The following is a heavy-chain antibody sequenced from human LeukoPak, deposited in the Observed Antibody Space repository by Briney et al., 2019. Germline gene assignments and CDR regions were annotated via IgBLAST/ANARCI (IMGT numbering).Heavy chain of an antibody. CDR2: KYNSGNS. D-gene: IGHD6-13*01. V-gene: IGHV4-39*01. Sequence: PSETLSLTCTVSGGSISSSTYYWGWIRQPPGKGLELIGSKYNSGNSYYNPSLKSRVSISVDTSKNQFSLKLSSVTAADTAVYYCASLEQQLVRWWGQGTLVTVSS. CDR3: ASLEQQLVRW. J-gene: IGHJ4*02. CDR1: GGSISSSTYY.